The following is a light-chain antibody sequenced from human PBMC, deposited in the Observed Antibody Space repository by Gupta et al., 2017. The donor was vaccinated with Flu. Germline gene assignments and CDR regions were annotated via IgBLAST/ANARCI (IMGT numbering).Light chain of an antibody. CDR2: GAS. Sequence: EIVLTQSPGTLSLSPGERATLSCRASQSVSSSFLTWYQQKPVQAPRLLIYGASTSATGIPDRFSGSGSGTEFTLSISRREPEDFAVYYCQEDGNSPLTFGGGTKVEIK. V-gene: IGKV3-20*01. J-gene: IGKJ4*01. CDR1: QSVSSSF. CDR3: QEDGNSPLT.